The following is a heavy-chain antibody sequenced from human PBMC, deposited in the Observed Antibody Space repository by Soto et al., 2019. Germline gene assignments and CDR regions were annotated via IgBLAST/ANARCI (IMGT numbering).Heavy chain of an antibody. CDR2: IYPGDSET. CDR3: ARHGYYDSSGYSRPFDY. J-gene: IGHJ4*02. Sequence: GESLKISCKGSGYSFTSYWIGWVRQLPGKGLEWMGIIYPGDSETRYSPSFQGQVTISADWSISTAYLQWSSLKASDTAMYYCARHGYYDSSGYSRPFDYWGQGTRGTVSS. V-gene: IGHV5-51*01. CDR1: GYSFTSYW. D-gene: IGHD3-22*01.